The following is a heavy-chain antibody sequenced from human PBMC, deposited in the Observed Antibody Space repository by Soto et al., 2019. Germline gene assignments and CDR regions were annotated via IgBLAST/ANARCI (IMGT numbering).Heavy chain of an antibody. V-gene: IGHV1-18*01. CDR1: GYTLTSYG. D-gene: IGHD6-19*01. CDR2: ISAYNGNT. J-gene: IGHJ4*02. CDR3: ARGGFRSSGWYSGY. Sequence: GAPVKLSCKASGYTLTSYGISWGRHAPGQGLEWMGWISAYNGNTNYAQKIQGRVTMTTDTSTSTAYMELRSLRSDDTAVYYWARGGFRSSGWYSGYWGQGTLVTVSS.